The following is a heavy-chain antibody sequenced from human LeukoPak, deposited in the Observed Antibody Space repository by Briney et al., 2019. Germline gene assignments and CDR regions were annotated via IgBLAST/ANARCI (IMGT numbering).Heavy chain of an antibody. Sequence: PSEPLSLTCTVSGGSISNYFWSWIRQPPGKGLEWIGYIYYSGSTDYNPSLKSRVTISIDTSKNKFSLKLSSVTAADTAVYYCARGRWLQLPDYWGQGTLVTVCS. CDR3: ARGRWLQLPDY. V-gene: IGHV4-59*08. D-gene: IGHD5-24*01. J-gene: IGHJ4*02. CDR2: IYYSGST. CDR1: GGSISNYF.